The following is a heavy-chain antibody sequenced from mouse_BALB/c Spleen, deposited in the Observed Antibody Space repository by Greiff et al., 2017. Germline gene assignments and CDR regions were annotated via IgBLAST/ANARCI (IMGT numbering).Heavy chain of an antibody. CDR3: ARGPITTVVDY. V-gene: IGHV5-4*02. D-gene: IGHD1-1*01. CDR2: ISDGGSYT. J-gene: IGHJ2*01. CDR1: GFTFSDYY. Sequence: EVQGVESGGGLVKPGGSLKLSCAASGFTFSDYYMYWVRQTPEKRLEWVATISDGGSYTYYPDSVKGRFTISRDNAKNNLYLQMSSLKSEDTAMYYCARGPITTVVDYWGQGTTLTVSS.